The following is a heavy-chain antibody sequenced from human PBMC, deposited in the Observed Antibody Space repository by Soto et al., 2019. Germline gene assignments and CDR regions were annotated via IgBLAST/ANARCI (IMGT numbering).Heavy chain of an antibody. CDR1: GITFSSYV. Sequence: EVQLLESGGGLVQPGGSLRLSCAASGITFSSYVMSWVRQAPGKGLKWVSTISGSGGTTNYADSVTGRFTSSRDNSKNTLYLQMNSLRAEDTAVYYGEGTTGTESDFDYWGQGTLVTVSS. V-gene: IGHV3-23*01. CDR3: EGTTGTESDFDY. CDR2: ISGSGGTT. J-gene: IGHJ4*02. D-gene: IGHD1-1*01.